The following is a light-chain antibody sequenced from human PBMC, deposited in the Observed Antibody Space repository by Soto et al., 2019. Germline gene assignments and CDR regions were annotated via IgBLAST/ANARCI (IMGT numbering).Light chain of an antibody. V-gene: IGKV3-11*01. CDR2: GAS. J-gene: IGKJ1*01. Sequence: EILLTQSPATLYSSPCEEATLSCGATQRFSSLLAWYQQKPGQAPRLLIYGASTRDTGIPARFSGSGSGTEFTLTIRSLQPEDSATYYCLHDINYPWTFGQGTKVDIK. CDR1: QRFSSL. CDR3: LHDINYPWT.